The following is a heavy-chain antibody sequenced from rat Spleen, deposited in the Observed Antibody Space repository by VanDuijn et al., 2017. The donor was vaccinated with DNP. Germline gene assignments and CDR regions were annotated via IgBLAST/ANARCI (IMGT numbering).Heavy chain of an antibody. CDR2: ISNGGGNT. J-gene: IGHJ2*01. D-gene: IGHD1-2*01. V-gene: IGHV5S14*01. CDR3: ARHYYYSSYIYFDY. Sequence: EVQLVESGGGLVQPGRSLKLSCAASGFTFSNYGMAWVRPTPTQGMEWVASISNGGGNTYYRDSVKGRFTISRDNAKNTQYLQMDSLRSEDTATYYCARHYYYSSYIYFDYWGQGVMVTVSS. CDR1: GFTFSNYG.